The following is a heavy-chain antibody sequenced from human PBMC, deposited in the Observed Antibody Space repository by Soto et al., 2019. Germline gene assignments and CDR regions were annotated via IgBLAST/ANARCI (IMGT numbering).Heavy chain of an antibody. J-gene: IGHJ4*02. Sequence: QVELVQSGAEVKKPGSSVKVSCKASGGTFSNYAINWVRQAPGQGLEWMAGIIPILGTTNYAQKFQGRITITADESTSTAYMELSSLRSEDTALYYCARDNGPYIADSDSSGWEYWGQGTLVTVSS. D-gene: IGHD3-22*01. CDR2: IIPILGTT. CDR1: GGTFSNYA. V-gene: IGHV1-69*01. CDR3: ARDNGPYIADSDSSGWEY.